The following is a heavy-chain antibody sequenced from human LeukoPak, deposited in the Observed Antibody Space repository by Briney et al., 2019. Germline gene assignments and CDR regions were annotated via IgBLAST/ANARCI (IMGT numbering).Heavy chain of an antibody. J-gene: IGHJ4*02. V-gene: IGHV3-23*01. CDR1: RGSITGYY. Sequence: ETLSLTCAVSRGSITGYYWNWIRQPPGKGLEWVSAITGSGGSTYYADSVKGRFTISRDNSKNTLYLQMNSLRAEDTAVYYCAKGGIAAAGTIDYWGQGTLVTVSS. D-gene: IGHD6-13*01. CDR3: AKGGIAAAGTIDY. CDR2: ITGSGGST.